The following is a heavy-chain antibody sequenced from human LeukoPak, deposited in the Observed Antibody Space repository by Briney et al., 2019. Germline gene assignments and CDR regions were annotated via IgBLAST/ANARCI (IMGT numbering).Heavy chain of an antibody. V-gene: IGHV3-23*01. CDR3: AKGREVYSHGAYPVSYGMDV. J-gene: IGHJ6*02. CDR1: GFGFTFSNHA. D-gene: IGHD4-17*01. Sequence: GGSLRLSCAASGFGFTFSNHAMSWVRQAPGKGLDWVSVITGSGGSTYYADSVKGRFTISRDNSKNTLYLQMNSLRAEDTAVYYCAKGREVYSHGAYPVSYGMDVWGLGTTVTVSS. CDR2: ITGSGGST.